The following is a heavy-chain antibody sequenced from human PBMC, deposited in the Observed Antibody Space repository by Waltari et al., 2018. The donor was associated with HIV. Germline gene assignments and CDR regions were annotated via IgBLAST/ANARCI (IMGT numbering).Heavy chain of an antibody. D-gene: IGHD3-16*01. V-gene: IGHV4-61*01. Sequence: QVQLQESGPGLVKPSETLYLACTVSDGYVSSGSRYWSWIRQPPGKGLEWIGYIYYSGRTNYNPSLKSRVTISVDTSKNQFSLKLSSVTAADTAVYYCARKYDSDAFDIWGQGTMVTVSS. CDR2: IYYSGRT. J-gene: IGHJ3*02. CDR1: DGYVSSGSRY. CDR3: ARKYDSDAFDI.